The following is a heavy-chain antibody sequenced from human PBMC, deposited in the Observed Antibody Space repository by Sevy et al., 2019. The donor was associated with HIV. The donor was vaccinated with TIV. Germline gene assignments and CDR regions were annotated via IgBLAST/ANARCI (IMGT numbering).Heavy chain of an antibody. J-gene: IGHJ4*02. CDR3: AGYGMEDYYDSSGYLYYFDY. CDR2: IIPIFGTA. CDR1: GGTFSSYA. Sequence: ASVKVSCKASGGTFSSYAISWVRQAPGQGLEWMGGIIPIFGTANYAQKFQGRVTITADESTSTAYMELSSLRSDDTAVYYCAGYGMEDYYDSSGYLYYFDYWGQGTLVTVSS. V-gene: IGHV1-69*13. D-gene: IGHD3-22*01.